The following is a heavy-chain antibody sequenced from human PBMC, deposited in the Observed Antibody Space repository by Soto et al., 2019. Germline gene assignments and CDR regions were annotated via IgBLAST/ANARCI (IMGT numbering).Heavy chain of an antibody. Sequence: SETLSLTCTVSGGSISSSSYCRGWIRQPPGKGLEWIGSIYYSGSTYYNPSLKSRVTISVDTSKNQFSLKLSSVTAADTAVYYCASLYIVGATTFDYWGQGTLVTVSS. V-gene: IGHV4-39*01. D-gene: IGHD1-26*01. CDR1: GGSISSSSYC. CDR2: IYYSGST. CDR3: ASLYIVGATTFDY. J-gene: IGHJ4*02.